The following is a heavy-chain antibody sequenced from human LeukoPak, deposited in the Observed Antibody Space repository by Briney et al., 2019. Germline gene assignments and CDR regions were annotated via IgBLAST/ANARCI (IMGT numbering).Heavy chain of an antibody. J-gene: IGHJ4*02. CDR1: GYTFTGYY. V-gene: IGHV1-2*02. CDR2: INPNSGGT. CDR3: ARVGYCSDTSCSSYYFDY. D-gene: IGHD2-2*03. Sequence: GASVKVSCKASGYTFTGYYMHWVRQAPGQGLEWIGWINPNSGGTNYAQKFQGRVTMTRDTSISTAYMELSRLRSDDTAVYYCARVGYCSDTSCSSYYFDYWGQGTLSPSPQ.